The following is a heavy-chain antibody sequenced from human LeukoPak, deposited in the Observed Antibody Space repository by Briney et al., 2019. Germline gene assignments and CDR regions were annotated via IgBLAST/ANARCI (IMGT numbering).Heavy chain of an antibody. V-gene: IGHV3-7*01. CDR3: ARDLRIAVAGTVDY. Sequence: PGGSLRLYCAASGFTFSSYWMSWVRQAPGKGLEWVANIKQDGSEKYYVDSVKGRFTISRDNAKNSLYLQMNSLRAEDTAVYYCARDLRIAVAGTVDYWGQGTLVTVSS. CDR1: GFTFSSYW. J-gene: IGHJ4*02. D-gene: IGHD6-19*01. CDR2: IKQDGSEK.